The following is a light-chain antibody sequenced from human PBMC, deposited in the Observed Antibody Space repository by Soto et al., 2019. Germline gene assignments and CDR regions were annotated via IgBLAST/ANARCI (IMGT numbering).Light chain of an antibody. J-gene: IGLJ1*01. V-gene: IGLV2-8*01. CDR2: EVT. CDR3: NSYVGSNNYV. Sequence: QSALTQPPSASGSPGQSVTISCIGTASDIGRYNYVSWNQHHPGKAPKLIIYEVTKRPSGVPDRFSGSKSGNTASLTVSGLQADDEADYYCNSYVGSNNYVFGTGTKLTVL. CDR1: ASDIGRYNY.